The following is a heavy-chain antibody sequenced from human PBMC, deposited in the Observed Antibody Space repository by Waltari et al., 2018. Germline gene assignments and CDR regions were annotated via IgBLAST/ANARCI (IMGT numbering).Heavy chain of an antibody. V-gene: IGHV3-23*01. D-gene: IGHD1-26*01. J-gene: IGHJ6*02. CDR2: ISGSGGST. Sequence: EVQLLESGGGLVQPGGSLRLSCAASGFTFSSYAMSWVRQAPGRGLEWVSAISGSGGSTYYADSVKGRFTISRDNSKNTLYLQMNSLRAEDTAVYYCAKASVVGATFYYYGMDVWGQGTTVTVSS. CDR3: AKASVVGATFYYYGMDV. CDR1: GFTFSSYA.